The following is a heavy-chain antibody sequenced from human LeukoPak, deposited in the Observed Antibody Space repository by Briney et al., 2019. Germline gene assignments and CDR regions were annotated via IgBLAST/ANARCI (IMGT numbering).Heavy chain of an antibody. CDR2: ISSSGGST. Sequence: PGGSLRLSCAASGFTFSSCAMSWVRQAPGKGLEWVSAISSSGGSTYYADSVKARFTISRDNSKNTLYLQMNSLRADDTAVYYCAKDGLEHSSAWRNGMDVWGKGTTVTVSS. V-gene: IGHV3-23*01. CDR1: GFTFSSCA. D-gene: IGHD6-19*01. J-gene: IGHJ6*04. CDR3: AKDGLEHSSAWRNGMDV.